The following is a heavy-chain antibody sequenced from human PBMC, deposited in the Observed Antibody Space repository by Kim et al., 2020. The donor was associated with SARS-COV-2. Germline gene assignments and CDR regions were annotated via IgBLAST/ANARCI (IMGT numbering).Heavy chain of an antibody. Sequence: ASVKVSCKASGYTFTSYDINWVRQATGQGLEWMGWMNPNSGNTGYAQKFQGRVTMTRNTSISTAYMELSSLRSEDTAVYYCATLTIRPNFYDFWSGYYSYWGQGTLVTVSS. CDR1: GYTFTSYD. D-gene: IGHD3-3*01. V-gene: IGHV1-8*01. CDR3: ATLTIRPNFYDFWSGYYSY. J-gene: IGHJ4*02. CDR2: MNPNSGNT.